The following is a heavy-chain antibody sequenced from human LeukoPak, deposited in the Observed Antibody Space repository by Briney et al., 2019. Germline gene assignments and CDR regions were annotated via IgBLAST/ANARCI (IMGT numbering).Heavy chain of an antibody. Sequence: GGSLRLSRAASGLTFSDYYMSWIRQAPGKGLECVSYISSSGNTTYHADSVKGRFTISRDNAKNSLYLQMSSLRAEDTAVYYCARDGGSSWYFDYWGQGTLVTVSS. CDR3: ARDGGSSWYFDY. J-gene: IGHJ4*02. CDR2: ISSSGNTT. CDR1: GLTFSDYY. V-gene: IGHV3-11*04. D-gene: IGHD6-13*01.